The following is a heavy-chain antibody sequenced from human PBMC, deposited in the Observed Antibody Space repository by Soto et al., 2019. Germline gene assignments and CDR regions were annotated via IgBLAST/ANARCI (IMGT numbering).Heavy chain of an antibody. CDR1: GYTFTSYD. J-gene: IGHJ4*02. V-gene: IGHV1-8*02. Sequence: ASVKVSCKASGYTFTSYDINWVRQAAGQGPEWMGSVTPRNGDTAFAQKYQGRVTVTSNTSMSTVYMELSNLRSDDTVVYYCARGGSYWARRHYFDSWGQGTLVTVSS. D-gene: IGHD2-8*02. CDR3: ARGGSYWARRHYFDS. CDR2: VTPRNGDT.